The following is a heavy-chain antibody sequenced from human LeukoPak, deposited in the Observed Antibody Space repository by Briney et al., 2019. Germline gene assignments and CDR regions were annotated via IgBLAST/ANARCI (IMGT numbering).Heavy chain of an antibody. CDR3: ARTGYSSSFVGYYYYYGMDV. Sequence: SETLSLTCAVYGGSFSGYYWSWIRQPPGKGLEWIGEINHSGSTNYNPSLKSRVTISVDTSKNQFSLKLSSVTAADTAVYYCARTGYSSSFVGYYYYYGMDVWGQGTTVTVSS. V-gene: IGHV4-34*01. D-gene: IGHD6-13*01. CDR1: GGSFSGYY. CDR2: INHSGST. J-gene: IGHJ6*02.